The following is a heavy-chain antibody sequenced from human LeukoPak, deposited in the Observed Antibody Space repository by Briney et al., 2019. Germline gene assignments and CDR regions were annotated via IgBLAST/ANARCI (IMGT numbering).Heavy chain of an antibody. Sequence: GASVKVSCKASGYTFTLYYMHWVRQAPVQGLECMGTINPSGGSTHYAQRFQGRVTMTRDTSTSTVDMELSSLRSEDTAVYYCARGYCSSTSCYAWFDPWGQGTLVTVSS. J-gene: IGHJ5*02. CDR2: INPSGGST. D-gene: IGHD2-2*01. V-gene: IGHV1-46*01. CDR1: GYTFTLYY. CDR3: ARGYCSSTSCYAWFDP.